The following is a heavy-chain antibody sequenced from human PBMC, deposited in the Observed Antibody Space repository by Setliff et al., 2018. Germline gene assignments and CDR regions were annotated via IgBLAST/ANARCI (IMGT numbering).Heavy chain of an antibody. CDR3: ALTTLSLCSGGNCPNALDI. CDR2: ISGFNGVA. D-gene: IGHD2-15*01. Sequence: ASVKVSCKGSGYIFTSSGISWVRQAPGQGLEWMGWISGFNGVAKYAQNLQDRVTMATDTSTNMAYMELRSLRSDDTAIYFCALTTLSLCSGGNCPNALDIWGQGTLVTV. J-gene: IGHJ3*02. CDR1: GYIFTSSG. V-gene: IGHV1-18*01.